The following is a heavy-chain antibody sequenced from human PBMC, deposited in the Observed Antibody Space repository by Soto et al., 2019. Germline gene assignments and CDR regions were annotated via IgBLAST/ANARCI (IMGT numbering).Heavy chain of an antibody. D-gene: IGHD1-26*01. V-gene: IGHV3-48*02. CDR2: VSSSSSTI. CDR3: ARRGSTTYYSYCGMDV. CDR1: GFTFSSYS. J-gene: IGHJ6*02. Sequence: GGSLGLSCAASGFTFSSYSMNWVRQAPGKGLEWVSYVSSSSSTIYYADSVKGRFTISRDNAKNSLYLQMNSLRDEDTAVYYCARRGSTTYYSYCGMDVCGQGTTGTVSS.